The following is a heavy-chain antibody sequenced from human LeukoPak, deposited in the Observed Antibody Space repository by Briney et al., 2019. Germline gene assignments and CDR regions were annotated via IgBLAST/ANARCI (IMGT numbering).Heavy chain of an antibody. D-gene: IGHD6-13*01. V-gene: IGHV4-38-2*02. J-gene: IGHJ6*03. Sequence: PSETLSLTCTVSGYSISSGYYWGWIRQPPGKGLEWIGSIYHSGSTYYNPSLKSRVTISVDTSKNQFSLKLSSVTAADTAVYYCAREVSNALPQAAAGILFPDYYYYYYMDVWGKGTTVTVSS. CDR3: AREVSNALPQAAAGILFPDYYYYYYMDV. CDR1: GYSISSGYY. CDR2: IYHSGST.